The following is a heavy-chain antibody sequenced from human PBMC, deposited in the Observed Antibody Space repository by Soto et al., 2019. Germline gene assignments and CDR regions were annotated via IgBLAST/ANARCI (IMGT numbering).Heavy chain of an antibody. V-gene: IGHV1-3*01. CDR1: GYTFTSYA. D-gene: IGHD3-10*01. CDR2: INAGNGNA. CDR3: ARDMGFGLSDY. J-gene: IGHJ4*02. Sequence: QVQRVQSGAEVKKPGASVKVSCKASGYTFTSYAMHWVRQAPGQRLEWMGWINAGNGNAKYSQKFQGRVTITRDTSASTAYMELSSLRSEDTAVYYCARDMGFGLSDYWGQGTLVTVSS.